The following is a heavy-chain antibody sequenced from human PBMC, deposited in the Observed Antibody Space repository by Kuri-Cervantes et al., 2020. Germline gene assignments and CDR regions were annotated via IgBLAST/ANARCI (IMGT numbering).Heavy chain of an antibody. Sequence: GGSLRLSCAASGFTFSSYGMHWVRQAPGKGLEWVAVISYDGSNKYYADSVKGRFTISRDNSKNTLYLQMNSLRAEDTAVYYCASSSSRGPRQLWFGYWGQGTLVTVSS. CDR3: ASSSSRGPRQLWFGY. CDR2: ISYDGSNK. CDR1: GFTFSSYG. J-gene: IGHJ4*02. V-gene: IGHV3-30*03. D-gene: IGHD3-10*01.